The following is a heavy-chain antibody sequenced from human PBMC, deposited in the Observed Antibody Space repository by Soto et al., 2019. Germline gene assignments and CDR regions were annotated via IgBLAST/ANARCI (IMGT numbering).Heavy chain of an antibody. CDR3: ARDILRRGGYYYYYGIDV. Sequence: GGSLRLSCAASGFTFDDYTMHWVRQAPGKGLEWVSLISWDGSSTYYADSVKGRFTISRDNSKNSLYLQMNSLRTEDTALYYCARDILRRGGYYYYYGIDVWGQGTTVTVSS. D-gene: IGHD6-13*01. V-gene: IGHV3-43*01. J-gene: IGHJ6*02. CDR1: GFTFDDYT. CDR2: ISWDGSST.